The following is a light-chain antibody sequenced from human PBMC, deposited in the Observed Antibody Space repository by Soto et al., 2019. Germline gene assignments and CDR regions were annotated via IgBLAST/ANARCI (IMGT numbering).Light chain of an antibody. CDR1: SSNIGSNT. CDR2: SNN. V-gene: IGLV1-44*01. J-gene: IGLJ1*01. Sequence: VLTQPPTATGTPGQRVTISCYGSSSNIGSNTVNWYQQLPGTAPKLLIYSNNQRPSGVPDRFSGSKSGTSASLAISGLQSEDEADYYCAAWDDSLNAHNYVFGTGTKVTVL. CDR3: AAWDDSLNAHNYV.